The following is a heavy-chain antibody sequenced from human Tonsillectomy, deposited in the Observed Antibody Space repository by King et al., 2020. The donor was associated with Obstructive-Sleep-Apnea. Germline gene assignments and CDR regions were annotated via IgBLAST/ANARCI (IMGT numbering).Heavy chain of an antibody. CDR2: IYHSGST. Sequence: QLQESGPGLVKPSETLSLTCTVSGYSISSGYYWGWIRQPPGKGLEWIGSIYHSGSTYYNPSLKSRVTISVDTSKNQFSLKLSSVTAADTAVYYCARAPSEWLVPPNDYWGQGTLVTVSS. CDR3: ARAPSEWLVPPNDY. CDR1: GYSISSGYY. D-gene: IGHD6-19*01. J-gene: IGHJ4*02. V-gene: IGHV4-38-2*02.